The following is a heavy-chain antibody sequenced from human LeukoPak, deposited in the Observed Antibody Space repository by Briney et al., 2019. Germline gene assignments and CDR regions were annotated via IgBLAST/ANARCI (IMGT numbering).Heavy chain of an antibody. V-gene: IGHV4-39*01. CDR2: IYYSGST. J-gene: IGHJ3*02. D-gene: IGHD3-10*01. CDR3: ATRDIGRGDYPDAFDI. Sequence: PSETLSLTCTVSGGPISSSSYYWGWIRQPPGKGLEWIGSIYYSGSTYYNPSLKSRVTISVDTSKNQFSLKLSSVTAADTAVYYCATRDIGRGDYPDAFDIWGQGTMVTVSS. CDR1: GGPISSSSYY.